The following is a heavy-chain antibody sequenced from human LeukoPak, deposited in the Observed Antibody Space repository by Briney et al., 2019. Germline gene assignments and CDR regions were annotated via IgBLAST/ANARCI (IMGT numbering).Heavy chain of an antibody. CDR1: GFTFSSYA. CDR3: AKHYTIFGVVQTSYYFDY. V-gene: IGHV3-23*01. Sequence: GGSLRLSCAASGFTFSSYAMSWVHQAPGKGLEWVSAISGSGGSTYYADSVKGRFTISRDNSKNTLYLQMNSLRAEDTAVYYCAKHYTIFGVVQTSYYFDYWGQGTLVTVSS. D-gene: IGHD3-3*01. CDR2: ISGSGGST. J-gene: IGHJ4*02.